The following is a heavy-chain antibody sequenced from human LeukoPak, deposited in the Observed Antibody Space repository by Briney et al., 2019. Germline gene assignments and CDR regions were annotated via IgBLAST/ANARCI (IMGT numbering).Heavy chain of an antibody. Sequence: GGSLRLSCAASGFTFSSYAMSWVRQAPGKGLEWVSAISRSGGSTYYADSVKGRFTISRDNSKNTLYLQMNSLRAEDTAVYYCAKDQMITFGGVIVIAAFDYWGQGTLVTVSS. CDR1: GFTFSSYA. CDR2: ISRSGGST. J-gene: IGHJ4*02. CDR3: AKDQMITFGGVIVIAAFDY. V-gene: IGHV3-23*01. D-gene: IGHD3-16*02.